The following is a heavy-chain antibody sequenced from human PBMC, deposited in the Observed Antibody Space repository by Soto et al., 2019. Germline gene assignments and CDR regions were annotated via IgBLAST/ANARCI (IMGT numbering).Heavy chain of an antibody. CDR3: AKGRHMIVVVTPFDY. Sequence: GGSLRLSCAASGFTFSSYGMHWVRQAPGKGLEWVAVISYDGSNKYYADSVKGRFTISRDNSKNTLYLQMNSLRAEDTAVYYCAKGRHMIVVVTPFDYWGQGTLVTVSS. V-gene: IGHV3-30*18. CDR1: GFTFSSYG. D-gene: IGHD3-22*01. CDR2: ISYDGSNK. J-gene: IGHJ4*02.